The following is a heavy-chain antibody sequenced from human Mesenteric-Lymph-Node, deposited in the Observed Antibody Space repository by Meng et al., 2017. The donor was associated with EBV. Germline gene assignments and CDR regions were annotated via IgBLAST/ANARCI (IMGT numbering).Heavy chain of an antibody. V-gene: IGHV2-5*02. CDR3: AHRPGVGAIDFDY. D-gene: IGHD1-26*01. CDR2: IYWDDDK. J-gene: IGHJ4*02. Sequence: KPTQTLALPSPFSGFSLTTSGVGVGWIRQPPGKALEWLALIYWDDDKRYSPSLKGRLTIPKDTSKNQVVLTMTNIDPMDTATYFCAHRPGVGAIDFDYWGQGTLVTVS. CDR1: GFSLTTSGVG.